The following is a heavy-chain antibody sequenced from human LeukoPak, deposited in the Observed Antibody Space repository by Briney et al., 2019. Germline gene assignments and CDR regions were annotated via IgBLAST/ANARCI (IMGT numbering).Heavy chain of an antibody. CDR1: GFTFSTYW. D-gene: IGHD3-22*01. V-gene: IGHV3-74*01. Sequence: PGGSLRLSCAASGFTFSTYWMHWVRQAPGKGPVWVSRINSDGDSTTYADSVKGRFTISRDNAKSMVYLQMNSLRAEDTAVYYCASLYYYDSSGYGVRYYYGMDVWGQGTTVTVSS. J-gene: IGHJ6*02. CDR3: ASLYYYDSSGYGVRYYYGMDV. CDR2: INSDGDST.